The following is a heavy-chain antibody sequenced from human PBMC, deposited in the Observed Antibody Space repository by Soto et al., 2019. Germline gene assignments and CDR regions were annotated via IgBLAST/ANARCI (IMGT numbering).Heavy chain of an antibody. CDR2: IRSKAYGGTT. V-gene: IGHV3-49*03. CDR3: TRVKSSSWYPGWFDP. CDR1: GFTFGDYA. J-gene: IGHJ5*02. D-gene: IGHD6-13*01. Sequence: PGGSLRLSCTASGFTFGDYAMSWFRQAPGKGLEWVGFIRSKAYGGTTEYAASVKGRFTISRDDSKSIAYLQMNSLKTEDTAVYYCTRVKSSSWYPGWFDPWGQGTLVTVSS.